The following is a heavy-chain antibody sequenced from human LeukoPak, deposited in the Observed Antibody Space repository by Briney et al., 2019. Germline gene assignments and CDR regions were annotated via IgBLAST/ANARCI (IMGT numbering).Heavy chain of an antibody. V-gene: IGHV4-39*01. CDR2: IYYSGST. Sequence: SETLSLTCTVSGGSISSSSYYWGWIRQPPGKGLEWIGSIYYSGSTYYNPSLKSRVTISVDTSKNQFSLKLSSVTAADTAVYYCARPAGRYFDWFYDYWGQGTLVTVSS. CDR3: ARPAGRYFDWFYDY. J-gene: IGHJ4*02. D-gene: IGHD3-9*01. CDR1: GGSISSSSYY.